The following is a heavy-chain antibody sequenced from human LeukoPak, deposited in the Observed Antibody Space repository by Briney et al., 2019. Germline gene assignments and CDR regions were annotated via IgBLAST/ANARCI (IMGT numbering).Heavy chain of an antibody. V-gene: IGHV3-7*01. D-gene: IGHD5-18*01. Sequence: GGSLRLSCAASGFAFSDYWMSWVRQAPGKGLEWVAKIKPDGSEKYYVDSVKGRFTISRDKAKNSLYLQMNSLRDEDTAVYYCAGGGYSYGHDYWGQGTLVTVSS. CDR2: IKPDGSEK. CDR3: AGGGYSYGHDY. CDR1: GFAFSDYW. J-gene: IGHJ4*02.